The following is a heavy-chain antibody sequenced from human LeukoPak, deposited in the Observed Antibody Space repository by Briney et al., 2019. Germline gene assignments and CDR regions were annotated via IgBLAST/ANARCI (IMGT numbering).Heavy chain of an antibody. CDR3: TRSGSYSHNDY. CDR1: GFTLSNYW. Sequence: GGSLRLSCAASGFTLSNYWMHWVRQVPGKGLVWVSRINSDGSTLSYADSVKGRFTISRDNAKNTLFLQMNSLRAEDTAVYYCTRSGSYSHNDYWGQGTLVTVSS. D-gene: IGHD1-26*01. J-gene: IGHJ4*02. V-gene: IGHV3-74*01. CDR2: INSDGSTL.